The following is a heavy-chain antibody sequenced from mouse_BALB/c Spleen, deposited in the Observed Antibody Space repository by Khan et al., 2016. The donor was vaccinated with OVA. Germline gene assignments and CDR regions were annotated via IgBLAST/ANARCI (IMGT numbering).Heavy chain of an antibody. D-gene: IGHD3-1*01. Sequence: VQLVESGPELVRPGTSVKISCKASGYTFTNYWLGWVKQRPGHGLDWIGDFYPGGGYTNYNEKFKGTATLTADTSSSSAYMQFISLTSEDSAVYFCARWATWYFDDWGAGTTVTVSS. CDR3: ARWATWYFDD. CDR1: GYTFTNYW. J-gene: IGHJ1*01. V-gene: IGHV1-63*01. CDR2: FYPGGGYT.